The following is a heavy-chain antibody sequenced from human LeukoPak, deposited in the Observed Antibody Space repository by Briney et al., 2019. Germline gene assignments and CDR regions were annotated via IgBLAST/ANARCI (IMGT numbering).Heavy chain of an antibody. Sequence: EASLKVSCKASGYTFTNYGINWVRQAPGQGLEWMGWISAYNGNTLSAQKFQGRVTMTTDTSTSTAYMELRSLRSDDTAVYYCARIGCSSTSCYGNSVDPWGQGTLVTLSA. D-gene: IGHD2-2*01. CDR2: ISAYNGNT. V-gene: IGHV1-18*01. CDR1: GYTFTNYG. J-gene: IGHJ5*02. CDR3: ARIGCSSTSCYGNSVDP.